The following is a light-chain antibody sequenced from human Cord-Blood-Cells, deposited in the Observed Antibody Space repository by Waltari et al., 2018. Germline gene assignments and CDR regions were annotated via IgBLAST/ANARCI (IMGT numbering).Light chain of an antibody. CDR3: QQYNSYSRGYT. CDR1: QSISNW. J-gene: IGKJ2*01. CDR2: DHS. Sequence: DIQMTQSPSTLSASLGDRVTITCRASQSISNWLTWYQQKPGKAPKILLYDHSSLESGVASRFSGSGSGTEYTLTISSLQPDDFATYCQQYNSYSRGYTFGQGTKLEIK. V-gene: IGKV1-5*01.